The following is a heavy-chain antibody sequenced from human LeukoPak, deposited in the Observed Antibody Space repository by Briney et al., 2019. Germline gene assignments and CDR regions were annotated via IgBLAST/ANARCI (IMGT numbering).Heavy chain of an antibody. CDR1: GFTFSNYW. D-gene: IGHD6-19*01. CDR3: ARDRASGWSYWFDY. Sequence: PGGSLRLSCTASGFTFSNYWMSWVRQTPEKGLEWVANIKQDGSETVYVDSVKGRFTISRDNAQSSLYLQMNSLRAEDMAVYYCARDRASGWSYWFDYWGQGTLVTVSS. V-gene: IGHV3-7*01. J-gene: IGHJ4*02. CDR2: IKQDGSET.